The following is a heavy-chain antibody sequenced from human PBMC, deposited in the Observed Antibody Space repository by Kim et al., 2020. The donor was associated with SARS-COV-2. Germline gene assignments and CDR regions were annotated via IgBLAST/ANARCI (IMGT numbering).Heavy chain of an antibody. V-gene: IGHV4-39*01. J-gene: IGHJ4*02. CDR1: GGSISSSSYY. CDR2: IYYSGST. CDR3: ASPSPLRYFDWVFDY. D-gene: IGHD3-9*01. Sequence: SETLSLTCTVSGGSISSSSYYWGWIRQPPGKGLEWIGSIYYSGSTYYNPSLKSRVTISVDTSKNQFSLKLSSVTAADTAVYYCASPSPLRYFDWVFDYWAREPWSPSPQ.